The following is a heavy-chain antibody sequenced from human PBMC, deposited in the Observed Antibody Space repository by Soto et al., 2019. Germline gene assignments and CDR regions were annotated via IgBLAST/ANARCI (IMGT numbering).Heavy chain of an antibody. J-gene: IGHJ1*01. Sequence: QVQLVQSGAEVKKPGSSVKVSCKASGGTFSSYAISWVRQAPGQGLEWMGGIIPIFGTANYAQKFQGRVTITADESTSTAYMELSSLRSEDTAVYYCARSTDYYDSSGYDRAEYFQHWGQGTLVTVSS. CDR2: IIPIFGTA. D-gene: IGHD3-22*01. V-gene: IGHV1-69*01. CDR3: ARSTDYYDSSGYDRAEYFQH. CDR1: GGTFSSYA.